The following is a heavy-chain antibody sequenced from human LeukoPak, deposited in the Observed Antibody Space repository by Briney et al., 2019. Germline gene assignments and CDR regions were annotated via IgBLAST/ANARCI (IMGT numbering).Heavy chain of an antibody. D-gene: IGHD1-1*01. J-gene: IGHJ4*02. CDR1: GFTFSSYG. V-gene: IGHV3-7*01. CDR3: ARWRGRQSEFDY. CDR2: IKEDESDE. Sequence: GGSLRLSCAASGFTFSSYGMHWVRRAPGKGLEWVAHIKEDESDEYYVDSVRGRFTASRDNAKNSVNLQMNSLRVEDTAVYYCARWRGRQSEFDYWGQGTLVTVSS.